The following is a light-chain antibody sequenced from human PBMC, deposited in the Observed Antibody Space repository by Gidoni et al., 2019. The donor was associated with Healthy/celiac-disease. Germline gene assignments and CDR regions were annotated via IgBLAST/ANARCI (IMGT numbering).Light chain of an antibody. CDR2: DNN. CDR1: SSNIGNNY. CDR3: GTWDSSLSVWV. Sequence: QSVLTQPPSVSAAPGQKVTISCSGSSSNIGNNYVSWYQQLPGTAPKLFIYDNNKRPSGIPDRFSGSKSGTSATLGITGLQTGDEADYYCGTWDSSLSVWVFGGGTKLTVL. V-gene: IGLV1-51*01. J-gene: IGLJ3*02.